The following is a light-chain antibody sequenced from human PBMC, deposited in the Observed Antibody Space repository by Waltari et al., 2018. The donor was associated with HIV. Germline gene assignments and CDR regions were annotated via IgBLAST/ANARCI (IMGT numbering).Light chain of an antibody. Sequence: DIQMTQSPSSLSASVGDRVTITCRASQSVNNFLNWYQQKPGLAPKLLMYAASSLQSGVPSRFSGSGSGTEFTLTISSLQPGDFATYYCQQSYSNPRTFGQGTKVEIK. CDR3: QQSYSNPRT. CDR1: QSVNNF. V-gene: IGKV1-39*01. J-gene: IGKJ1*01. CDR2: AAS.